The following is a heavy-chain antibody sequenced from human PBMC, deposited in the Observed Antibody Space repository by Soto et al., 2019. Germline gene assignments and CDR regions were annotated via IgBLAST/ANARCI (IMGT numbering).Heavy chain of an antibody. Sequence: SQPLSLTCAISWDSVSRNSAAWNWIRQSPSRGLEWLGRTYYRSKWYNDYAVSVKSRITINPDTSKNQFSLQLNSVTPEDTAVYYYAREILRCSGGSCYSDCSWFDPWGQGTLVTVSS. D-gene: IGHD2-15*01. V-gene: IGHV6-1*01. J-gene: IGHJ5*02. CDR1: WDSVSRNSAA. CDR3: AREILRCSGGSCYSDCSWFDP. CDR2: TYYRSKWYN.